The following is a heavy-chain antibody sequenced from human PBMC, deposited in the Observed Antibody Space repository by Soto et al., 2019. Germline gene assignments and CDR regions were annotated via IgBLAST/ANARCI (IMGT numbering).Heavy chain of an antibody. V-gene: IGHV4-59*01. CDR2: IYSSGTS. CDR1: GGSITTNF. D-gene: IGHD6-19*01. CDR3: ARVPRGGWPDYFDY. J-gene: IGHJ4*02. Sequence: QVQLQESGPGLVKPSETLSLTCTVSGGSITTNFWSWIRQPPGKGLEWIGYIYSSGTSNHNPSLQSRAAISVDTSKNQLPLKLNSVTAADTAVYYCARVPRGGWPDYFDYWGQGALVTVSS.